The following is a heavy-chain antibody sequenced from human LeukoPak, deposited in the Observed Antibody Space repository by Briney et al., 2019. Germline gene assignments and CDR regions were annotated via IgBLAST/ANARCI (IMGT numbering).Heavy chain of an antibody. J-gene: IGHJ4*02. CDR2: IYYSGST. V-gene: IGHV4-59*01. CDR3: AREGGYSGYFDY. CDR1: GGSISGYY. D-gene: IGHD5-12*01. Sequence: SETLSLTCTVSGGSISGYYWSWIRQPPGKGLEWIGYIYYSGSTNYNPSLKSRVTISVDTSKNQFSLKLSSVTAADTAVYYCAREGGYSGYFDYWGQGTLVTVSS.